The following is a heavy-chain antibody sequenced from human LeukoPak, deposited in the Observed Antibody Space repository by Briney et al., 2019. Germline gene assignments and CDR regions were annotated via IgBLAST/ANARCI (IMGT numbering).Heavy chain of an antibody. V-gene: IGHV4-30-2*01. CDR2: IYHSGST. CDR3: AKVESVVVPAALYY. J-gene: IGHJ4*02. CDR1: GGSISSGGYS. Sequence: SQALSLTCAVSGGSISSGGYSWSWIRQPPGKGLEWIGYIYHSGSTYYNPSLKSRVTISVDRSKNQFSLKLSSVTAADTAVYYCAKVESVVVPAALYYWGQGTLVTVSS. D-gene: IGHD2-2*01.